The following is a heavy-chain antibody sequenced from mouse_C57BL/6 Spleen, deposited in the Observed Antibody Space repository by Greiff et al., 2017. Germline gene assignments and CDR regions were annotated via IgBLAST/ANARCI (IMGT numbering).Heavy chain of an antibody. D-gene: IGHD1-1*01. CDR1: GYSITSGYY. Sequence: EVQLQESGPGLVKPSQSLSLTCSVTGYSITSGYYWNWIRQFPGNKLEWMGYISYDGSNNYNPSLKNRISITRDTSKNQFFLKLNSVTTEDTATYYCAKLLRPYYFDYWGQGTTLTVSS. CDR3: AKLLRPYYFDY. V-gene: IGHV3-6*01. CDR2: ISYDGSN. J-gene: IGHJ2*01.